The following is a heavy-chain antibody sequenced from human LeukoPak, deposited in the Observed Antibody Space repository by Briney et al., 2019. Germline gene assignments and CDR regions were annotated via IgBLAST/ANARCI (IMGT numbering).Heavy chain of an antibody. V-gene: IGHV3-30-3*01. CDR2: ISYDGSNK. J-gene: IGHJ4*02. CDR1: AFTLSIYA. Sequence: GGTLRLSCLPSAFTLSIYAMQWARQAPGTGVAWVAFISYDGSNKYYADSVKGRFTISRDNAKNSLYLQMNSLRAEDTAVYYCARTVVATYDYWGQGTLVTVSS. D-gene: IGHD5-12*01. CDR3: ARTVVATYDY.